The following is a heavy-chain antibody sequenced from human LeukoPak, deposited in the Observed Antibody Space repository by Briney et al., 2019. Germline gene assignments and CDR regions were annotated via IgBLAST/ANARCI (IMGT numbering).Heavy chain of an antibody. J-gene: IGHJ6*03. CDR1: GYTFTGYY. Sequence: GASVKVSCKASGYTFTGYYLHWVRQAPGQGLEWMGRINANSGGTDYAQKFQGRVTMTRDTSISTAYMELSRLRSDDTAVYYCARDRNGVYYYYYMDVWGKGTTVTVSS. V-gene: IGHV1-2*02. CDR3: ARDRNGVYYYYYMDV. CDR2: INANSGGT. D-gene: IGHD2-8*01.